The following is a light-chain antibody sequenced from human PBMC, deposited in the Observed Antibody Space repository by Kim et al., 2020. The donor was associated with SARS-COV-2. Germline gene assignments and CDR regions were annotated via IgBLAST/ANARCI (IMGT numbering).Light chain of an antibody. V-gene: IGLV1-44*01. CDR2: AIN. J-gene: IGLJ3*02. Sequence: QAVVTQPPSASGTPGQRVTISCSGSSSTIGSNTVTWYQQLPGTAPKVLIYAINQRPSGVPDRFSGSKSGTSASLAISGLQSEDEADYYCAVWDDKLHGVAFGGGTQLTVL. CDR1: SSTIGSNT. CDR3: AVWDDKLHGVA.